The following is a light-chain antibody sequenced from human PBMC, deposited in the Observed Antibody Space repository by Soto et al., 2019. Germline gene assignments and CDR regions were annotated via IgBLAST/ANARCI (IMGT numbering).Light chain of an antibody. CDR1: QSVSSSY. CDR2: GAS. Sequence: EIVMTQSPATLSVSPGERATLSCRASQSVSSSYLAWYQQKPGQAPRLLIYGASTRATGIPARFSGSGSGTEFTLTISSLQSEDFAVYYCQQYNNWPHDFGQGTRLEIK. CDR3: QQYNNWPHD. J-gene: IGKJ5*01. V-gene: IGKV3-15*01.